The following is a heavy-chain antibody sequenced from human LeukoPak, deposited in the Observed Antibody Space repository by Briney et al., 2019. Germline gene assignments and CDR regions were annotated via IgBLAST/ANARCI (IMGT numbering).Heavy chain of an antibody. CDR3: ARGSRYGDYPYYCDF. CDR2: VRYDGNNP. V-gene: IGHV3-33*08. J-gene: IGHJ4*02. CDR1: RFTFSTYW. Sequence: PGWSLRLSCAASRFTFSTYWMHWVRPAPGKGLDWVAFVRYDGNNPYYSASVKGRFTISRDNSKNTVLLQMNNLRLEDAAVYYCARGSRYGDYPYYCDFWGQGTLVTVSS. D-gene: IGHD4-17*01.